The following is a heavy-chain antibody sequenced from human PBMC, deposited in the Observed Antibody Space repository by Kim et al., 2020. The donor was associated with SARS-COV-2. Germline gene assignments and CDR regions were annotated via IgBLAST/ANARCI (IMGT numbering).Heavy chain of an antibody. CDR2: INPSGGST. CDR3: ARGVDTAMATGWFDP. V-gene: IGHV1-46*01. D-gene: IGHD5-18*01. Sequence: ASVKVSCKASGYTFTSYYMHWVRQAPGQGLEWMGIINPSGGSTCYAQKFQGRVTMTRDTSTSTVYMELSSLRSEDTAVYYCARGVDTAMATGWFDPWGQGTLVTVSS. J-gene: IGHJ5*02. CDR1: GYTFTSYY.